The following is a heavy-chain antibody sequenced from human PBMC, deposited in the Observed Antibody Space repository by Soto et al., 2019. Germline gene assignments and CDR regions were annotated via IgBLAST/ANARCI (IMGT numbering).Heavy chain of an antibody. CDR3: ARRGYCSGGSCYSTYYFDY. CDR1: GGSISSSSYY. J-gene: IGHJ4*02. Sequence: QLQLQESGPGLVKPSETLSLTCTVSGGSISSSSYYWGWIRQPPGKGLEWIGSIYYSGSTYYNPSLKSRVTISVDTSKNQFSLKLSSVTAADTAVYYFARRGYCSGGSCYSTYYFDYWGQGTLVTVSS. D-gene: IGHD2-15*01. CDR2: IYYSGST. V-gene: IGHV4-39*01.